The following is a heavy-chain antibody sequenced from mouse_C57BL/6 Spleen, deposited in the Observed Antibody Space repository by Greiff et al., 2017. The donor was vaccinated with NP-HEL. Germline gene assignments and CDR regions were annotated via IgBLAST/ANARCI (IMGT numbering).Heavy chain of an antibody. J-gene: IGHJ4*01. CDR2: IYPGDGDT. Sequence: VQLQQSGAELVKPGASVKISCKASGYAFSSYWMNWVKQRPGKGLEWIGQIYPGDGDTNYNGKFKGKATLTADKSSSTAYMQLSSLTSEDSAVYFCARRQSFYYAMDYWGQGTSVTVSS. CDR3: ARRQSFYYAMDY. V-gene: IGHV1-80*01. D-gene: IGHD3-2*01. CDR1: GYAFSSYW.